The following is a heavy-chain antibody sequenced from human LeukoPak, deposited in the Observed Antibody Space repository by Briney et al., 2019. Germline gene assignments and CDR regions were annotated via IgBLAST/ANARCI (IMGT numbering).Heavy chain of an antibody. V-gene: IGHV4-59*12. CDR3: ARERQQLPHFDY. CDR1: GGSISTYY. Sequence: SETLSLTCTVSGGSISTYYWSWIRQPPGKGLEWIGYIYYSGSTNYNPSLKSRVTISVDTSKNQFSLKLSSVTAADTAVYYCARERQQLPHFDYWGQGTLVTVSS. J-gene: IGHJ4*02. CDR2: IYYSGST. D-gene: IGHD6-13*01.